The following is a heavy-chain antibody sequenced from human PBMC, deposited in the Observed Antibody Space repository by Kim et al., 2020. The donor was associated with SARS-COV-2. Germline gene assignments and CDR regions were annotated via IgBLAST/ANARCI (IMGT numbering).Heavy chain of an antibody. CDR1: GYTFTGYY. V-gene: IGHV1-2*02. CDR2: INPNSGGT. Sequence: ASVKVSCKASGYTFTGYYMHWVRQAPGQGLEWMGWINPNSGGTNYAQKFQGRVTMTRDTSISTAYMELSRLRSDDTAVYYCARAGDSGFWYFDLWGRGTLVTVSS. J-gene: IGHJ2*01. D-gene: IGHD3-22*01. CDR3: ARAGDSGFWYFDL.